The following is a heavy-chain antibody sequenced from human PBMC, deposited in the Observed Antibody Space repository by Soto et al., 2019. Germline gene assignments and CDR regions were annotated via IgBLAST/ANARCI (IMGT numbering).Heavy chain of an antibody. Sequence: LSLTFTVSGXSIRSDYWNWVRQTPGKGLEWIGYISHSGNTNYNPSLKSRVTISVDTSKNQFSLKMTSPTSADTAVYYCATGRGGPFNWFDPWGRGTLVTVS. CDR1: GXSIRSDY. J-gene: IGHJ5*02. V-gene: IGHV4-59*01. CDR2: ISHSGNT. CDR3: ATGRGGPFNWFDP.